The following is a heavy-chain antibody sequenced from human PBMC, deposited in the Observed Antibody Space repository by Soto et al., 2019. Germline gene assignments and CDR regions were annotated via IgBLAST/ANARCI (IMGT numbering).Heavy chain of an antibody. J-gene: IGHJ6*02. Sequence: ASVKVSCKASGYTLTSYGISWVRQAPGQGLEWMGWISAYNGNTNYAQKLQGRVTMTTDTSTSTAYMELRSLRSDDTAVYYCARIYDFWSGYRPHYYYYGMDVWGQGTTVTVSS. CDR1: GYTLTSYG. CDR3: ARIYDFWSGYRPHYYYYGMDV. V-gene: IGHV1-18*01. D-gene: IGHD3-3*01. CDR2: ISAYNGNT.